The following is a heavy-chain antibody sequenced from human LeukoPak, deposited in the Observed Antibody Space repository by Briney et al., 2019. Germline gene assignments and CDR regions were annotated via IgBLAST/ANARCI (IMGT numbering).Heavy chain of an antibody. CDR1: GYTFTGYY. CDR3: ARGYYDSSGYDHFDY. Sequence: GASVKVSCKASGYTFTGYYMHWVRQAPGQGLEWMGWINPNSSGTNYAQKFQGRVTMTRDTSISTAYMELSRLRSDDTAVYYCARGYYDSSGYDHFDYWGQGTLVTVSS. CDR2: INPNSSGT. V-gene: IGHV1-2*02. J-gene: IGHJ4*02. D-gene: IGHD3-22*01.